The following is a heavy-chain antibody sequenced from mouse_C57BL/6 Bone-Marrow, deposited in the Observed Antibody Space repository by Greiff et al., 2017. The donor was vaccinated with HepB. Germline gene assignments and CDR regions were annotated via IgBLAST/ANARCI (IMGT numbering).Heavy chain of an antibody. V-gene: IGHV5-4*01. J-gene: IGHJ4*01. CDR1: GFTFSSYA. CDR3: ARDRGTTVVRAMDY. Sequence: EVHLVESGGGLVKPGGSLKLSCAASGFTFSSYAMSWVRQTPEKRLEWVATISDGGSYTYYPDNVKGRFTISRDNDKNNLYLQMSHLKSEDTAMYYCARDRGTTVVRAMDYWGQGTSVTVSS. CDR2: ISDGGSYT. D-gene: IGHD1-1*01.